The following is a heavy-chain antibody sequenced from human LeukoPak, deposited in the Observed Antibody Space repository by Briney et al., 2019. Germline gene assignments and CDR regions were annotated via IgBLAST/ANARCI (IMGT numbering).Heavy chain of an antibody. V-gene: IGHV3-7*01. CDR1: EFTFSSHW. J-gene: IGHJ4*02. Sequence: GGSLRLSCATSEFTFSSHWMTWVRQAPGKGLEWVANIKQDGNERYYVESVKGRFTISRDNAQNSLYLQMNNLRAEDTAVYYCARGGSSWYAGELDYWGQGTLVTVSS. CDR3: ARGGSSWYAGELDY. CDR2: IKQDGNER. D-gene: IGHD6-13*01.